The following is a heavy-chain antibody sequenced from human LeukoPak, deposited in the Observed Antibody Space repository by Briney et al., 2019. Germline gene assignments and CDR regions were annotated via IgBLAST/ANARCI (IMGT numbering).Heavy chain of an antibody. CDR3: ARDPDGYYSSGYYY. D-gene: IGHD3-22*01. CDR2: IYYSGST. Sequence: SETLSLTCTVSGGSISSSSYYWGWLRQPPGTGLEWIGSIYYSGSTYYNPSLKSRVTISVDTSKNQFSLKLSSVTAADTAVYYCARDPDGYYSSGYYYWGQGTLVTVSS. V-gene: IGHV4-39*07. J-gene: IGHJ4*02. CDR1: GGSISSSSYY.